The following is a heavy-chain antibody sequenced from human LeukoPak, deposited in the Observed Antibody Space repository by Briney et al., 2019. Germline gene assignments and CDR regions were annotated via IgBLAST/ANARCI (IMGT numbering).Heavy chain of an antibody. CDR1: GGSISSYY. CDR3: ARHDSNWFDP. Sequence: SETLSLTCSVSGGSISSYYWSWIRQPPGKGLEWTGYIHYSGSTNNNPSLKSRVSISVDTSKNQFSLKLSSVTAADTAVYYCARHDSNWFDPWGQGTLVTVSS. D-gene: IGHD2-21*01. V-gene: IGHV4-59*08. CDR2: IHYSGST. J-gene: IGHJ5*02.